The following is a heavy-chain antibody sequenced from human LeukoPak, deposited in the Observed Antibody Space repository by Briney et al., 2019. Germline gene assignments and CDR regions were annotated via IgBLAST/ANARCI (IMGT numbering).Heavy chain of an antibody. D-gene: IGHD6-13*01. CDR1: GYSISSGYY. J-gene: IGHJ5*02. CDR3: ARVVAAAGNNWFDP. Sequence: SETLSLTCTVSGYSISSGYYWGWIRQPPGKGLEWIGSIYHSGSTYYNLSLKSRVTISVDTSKNQFSLKLSSVSAADTAVYYCARVVAAAGNNWFDPWGQGTLVTVSS. CDR2: IYHSGST. V-gene: IGHV4-38-2*02.